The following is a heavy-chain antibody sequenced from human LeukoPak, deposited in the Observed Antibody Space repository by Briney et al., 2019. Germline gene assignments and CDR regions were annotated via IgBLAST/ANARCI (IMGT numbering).Heavy chain of an antibody. D-gene: IGHD6-6*01. CDR3: ATVRAAPVDY. J-gene: IGHJ4*02. V-gene: IGHV3-30*03. CDR2: ISYDGSNK. CDR1: GFTFSSYG. Sequence: GGSLRLSCAASGFTFSSYGMHWVRKAPGKGLEWVAVISYDGSNKYYADSVKGRFTISRDNSKNALYLQMNSLRAEDTAVYYCATVRAAPVDYWGQGALVTVSS.